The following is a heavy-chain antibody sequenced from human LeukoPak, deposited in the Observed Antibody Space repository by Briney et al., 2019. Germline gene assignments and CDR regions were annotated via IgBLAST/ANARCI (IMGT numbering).Heavy chain of an antibody. Sequence: GGPLRLSCAASGFTFSSYSMNWVRQAPGKGLEWVPSISSSSSYIYYADSVEGRFTISRDNAKNSLFLQMNSLRAEDTAVYYCAREVHGEPFDYWGQGTLVTVSS. CDR3: AREVHGEPFDY. CDR1: GFTFSSYS. CDR2: ISSSSSYI. D-gene: IGHD4-17*01. V-gene: IGHV3-21*01. J-gene: IGHJ4*02.